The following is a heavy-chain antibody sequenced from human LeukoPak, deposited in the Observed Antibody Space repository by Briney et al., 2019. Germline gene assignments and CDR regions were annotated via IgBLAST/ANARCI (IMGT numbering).Heavy chain of an antibody. CDR1: GYSFDRYG. Sequence: VASVKVSCKASGYSFDRYGFSWVRQAPGQGLEWLGWIGAFNGNTNYAQNLQGRVTMTADTSATTAYMELRSLSSDDTAVYYCARDFLSYDGSENHFEDTFDIWGQGTMVTVSS. D-gene: IGHD3-22*01. V-gene: IGHV1-18*01. CDR2: IGAFNGNT. CDR3: ARDFLSYDGSENHFEDTFDI. J-gene: IGHJ3*02.